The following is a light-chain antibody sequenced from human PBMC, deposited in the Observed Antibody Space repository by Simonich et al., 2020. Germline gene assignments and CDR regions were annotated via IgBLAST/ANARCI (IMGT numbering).Light chain of an antibody. CDR3: QQYNNWPRT. CDR1: QSVSSN. J-gene: IGKJ1*01. CDR2: GAS. Sequence: EIVMTQSPATLSVSPGERAPLSCRASQSVSSNLAWYQQKPGQAPRLLIYGASTRATGIPARFRGSGCGTEFTLTISSMQSEDFAVYYCQQYNNWPRTFGQGTKVEIK. V-gene: IGKV3-15*01.